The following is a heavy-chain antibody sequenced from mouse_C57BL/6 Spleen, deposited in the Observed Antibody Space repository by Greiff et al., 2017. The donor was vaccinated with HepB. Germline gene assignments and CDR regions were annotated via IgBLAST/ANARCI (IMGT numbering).Heavy chain of an antibody. D-gene: IGHD2-4*01. V-gene: IGHV1-55*01. J-gene: IGHJ2*01. CDR1: GYTFTSYW. Sequence: VQLQQPGAELVKPGASVKMSCKASGYTFTSYWITWVKQRPGQGLEWIGDIYPGSGSTNYNEKFKSKATLTVDTSSSTAYMQLSSLTSEDSAVYYCARMYDYDGDYFDYWGQGTTLTVAS. CDR2: IYPGSGST. CDR3: ARMYDYDGDYFDY.